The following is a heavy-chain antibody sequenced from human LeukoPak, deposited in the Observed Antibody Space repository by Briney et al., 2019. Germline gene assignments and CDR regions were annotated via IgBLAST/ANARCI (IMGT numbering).Heavy chain of an antibody. CDR3: ARESRDYDSSGYYPSNWFDP. CDR2: ISSSSSYI. CDR1: GFTFCGYS. J-gene: IGHJ5*02. Sequence: PGGSLRLSCAASGFTFCGYSMNWVRQAPGKGLEWVSSISSSSSYIYYADSVKGRFTISRDNAKNSLYLQMNSLRAEDTAVYYCARESRDYDSSGYYPSNWFDPWGQGTLVTVSS. D-gene: IGHD3-22*01. V-gene: IGHV3-21*01.